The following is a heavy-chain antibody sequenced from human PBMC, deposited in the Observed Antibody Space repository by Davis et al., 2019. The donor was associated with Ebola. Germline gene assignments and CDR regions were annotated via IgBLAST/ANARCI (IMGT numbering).Heavy chain of an antibody. J-gene: IGHJ6*02. CDR2: IIPIFGTA. D-gene: IGHD2-15*01. CDR1: GGTFSSYA. Sequence: SVKVSCKASGGTFSSYAISWVRQAPGQGLEWMGGIIPIFGTANYAQKFQGRVTITADESTSTAYMELSSLRSEDTAVYYCARMMRDIVVVVAATLESGAYGMDVWGQGTTVTVSS. CDR3: ARMMRDIVVVVAATLESGAYGMDV. V-gene: IGHV1-69*13.